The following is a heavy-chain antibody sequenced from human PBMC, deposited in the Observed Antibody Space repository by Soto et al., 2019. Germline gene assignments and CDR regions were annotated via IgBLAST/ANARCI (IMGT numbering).Heavy chain of an antibody. CDR3: ARVREYSGSGDDYYLYGMDV. V-gene: IGHV1-18*01. D-gene: IGHD5-12*01. CDR1: GYTFSSHG. Sequence: QVQLVQSGAEMKKPGASVKVSCKASGYTFSSHGISWVRQAPGQGPEWLGWISTYNGNTNYAQKIQPRVTMTTDIPTNAVYMEVTCLRSADTSVYYCARVREYSGSGDDYYLYGMDVWGKGTAVTVSS. CDR2: ISTYNGNT. J-gene: IGHJ6*04.